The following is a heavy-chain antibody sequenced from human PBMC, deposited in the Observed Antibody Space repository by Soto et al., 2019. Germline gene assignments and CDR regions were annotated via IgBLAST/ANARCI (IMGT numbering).Heavy chain of an antibody. D-gene: IGHD3-22*01. J-gene: IGHJ4*02. CDR3: ARGGYWRFDY. CDR1: GGSFSNYA. V-gene: IGHV4-34*01. CDR2: IYYNGKS. Sequence: QVKIQQWGGGLLKPSETLSLSCTVYGGSFSNYAWSWIRQPPGRGLEWIGEIYYNGKSDNNPSLKSRVTIAVDTSKNQFSLKLSSVIAADTAVYFCARGGYWRFDYWGQGALVTVSS.